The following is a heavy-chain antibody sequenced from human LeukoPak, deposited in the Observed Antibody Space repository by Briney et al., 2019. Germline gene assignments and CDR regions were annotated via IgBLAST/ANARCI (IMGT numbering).Heavy chain of an antibody. CDR1: GFTFSSYS. V-gene: IGHV3-21*01. CDR2: ISSSSSYI. CDR3: ARNYCSSTSCYEAGDY. D-gene: IGHD2-2*01. J-gene: IGHJ4*02. Sequence: GGSLRLSCAASGFTFSSYSMNWVRQAPGKGLEWVSSISSSSSYIYYADSVKGRFTISRDNAKNSLYLQMNSLRAEDTAVYFCARNYCSSTSCYEAGDYWGQGTLVTVSS.